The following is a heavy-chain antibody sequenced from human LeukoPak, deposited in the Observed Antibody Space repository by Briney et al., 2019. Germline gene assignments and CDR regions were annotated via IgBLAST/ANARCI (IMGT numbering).Heavy chain of an antibody. V-gene: IGHV3-48*03. CDR2: ISSSGSTI. CDR1: GFTFSSYE. Sequence: GGSLRLSCAASGFTFSSYEMNWVRQAPGKGLEWVSYISSSGSTIYYADSVKGRFTISRDNAKNSLYLQMNSLRAGDTAVYYCAKDPYSSAWYGRSDYWGQGTLVTVSS. D-gene: IGHD6-19*01. CDR3: AKDPYSSAWYGRSDY. J-gene: IGHJ4*02.